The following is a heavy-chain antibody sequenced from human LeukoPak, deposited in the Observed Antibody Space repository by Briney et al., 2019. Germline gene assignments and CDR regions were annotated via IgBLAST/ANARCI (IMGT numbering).Heavy chain of an antibody. V-gene: IGHV3-48*03. D-gene: IGHD1-1*01. J-gene: IGHJ4*02. CDR2: ISSSGSTI. CDR3: ANLDNDFDY. Sequence: GGSLRLSCAASGFTFSSYEMNWVRQAPGKGLEWVSYISSSGSTIYYADSVKGRFTISRDNAKNSLYLQMNSLRAEDTAVYYCANLDNDFDYWGQGTLVTVSS. CDR1: GFTFSSYE.